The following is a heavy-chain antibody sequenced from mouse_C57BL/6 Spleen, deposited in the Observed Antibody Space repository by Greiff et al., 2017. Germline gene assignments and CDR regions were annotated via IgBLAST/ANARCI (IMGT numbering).Heavy chain of an antibody. J-gene: IGHJ2*01. Sequence: QVQLQQSGAELVMPGASVKLSCKASGYTFTSYWMHWVKQRPGQGLEWIGEIDPSDSYTNYNQKFKGKSTLTVDKSSSTAYMQLSSLTSEDSAVYYCARRVYYSNYGRDYWGQGTTLTVSS. CDR1: GYTFTSYW. CDR2: IDPSDSYT. CDR3: ARRVYYSNYGRDY. D-gene: IGHD2-5*01. V-gene: IGHV1-69*01.